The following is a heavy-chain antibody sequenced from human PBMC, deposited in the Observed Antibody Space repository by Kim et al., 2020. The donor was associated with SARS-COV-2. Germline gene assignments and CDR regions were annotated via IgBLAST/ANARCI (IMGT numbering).Heavy chain of an antibody. J-gene: IGHJ4*01. D-gene: IGHD1-1*01. CDR3: AKEFDASWTMGHYLDY. V-gene: IGHV3-23*01. Sequence: GGSLRLSCEGSGFTFSGYGMNCVRQAPGKGLEYVSSISPTGHSTTYAESVRGRFTISRDNSMNTFYLQMNSLRADDTAIYYCAKEFDASWTMGHYLDYWG. CDR1: GFTFSGYG. CDR2: ISPTGHST.